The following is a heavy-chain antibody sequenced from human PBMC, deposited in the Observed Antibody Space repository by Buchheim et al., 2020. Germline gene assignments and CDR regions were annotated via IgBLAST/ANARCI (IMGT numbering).Heavy chain of an antibody. D-gene: IGHD3-3*01. J-gene: IGHJ6*02. Sequence: EVQLVESGGGLVQPGGSLRLSCAASGFTFSSYWMSWVRQAPGKGLEWVANIKQDGSEKYYVDSVKGRFTISRDNAQNSLYLQMNSLRAEDTAVYYCARVSYHYDFWSGYHSRGMDVWGQGTT. CDR1: GFTFSSYW. V-gene: IGHV3-7*01. CDR2: IKQDGSEK. CDR3: ARVSYHYDFWSGYHSRGMDV.